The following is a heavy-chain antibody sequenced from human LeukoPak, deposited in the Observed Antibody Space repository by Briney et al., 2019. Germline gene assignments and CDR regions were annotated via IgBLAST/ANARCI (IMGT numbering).Heavy chain of an antibody. CDR2: INPNSGDT. CDR3: ARDYDFWSGSLIDY. Sequence: GASVKVSCKASGYTFTGYYVHWVRQAPGQGREWMGWINPNSGDTHYAQKFQGRVTMTRDTSISTAYMELSSLTFDDTAVYYCARDYDFWSGSLIDYWGQGTLVTVAS. V-gene: IGHV1-2*02. D-gene: IGHD3-3*01. CDR1: GYTFTGYY. J-gene: IGHJ4*02.